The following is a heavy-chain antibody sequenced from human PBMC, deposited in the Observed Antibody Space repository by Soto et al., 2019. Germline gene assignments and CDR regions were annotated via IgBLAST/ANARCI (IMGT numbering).Heavy chain of an antibody. D-gene: IGHD2-21*02. V-gene: IGHV3-33*01. J-gene: IGHJ4*02. Sequence: QVQLVESGGGVVQPGRSLRLSCAASGFTFSSYGMHWVRQAPGKGLEWVAVIWYDGSNKYYADSVKGRFTISRDNSKNTLYLQMTRLRAEDTAVYYCARGELAYCGGDCYSGYFDYWGQGTLVTVSS. CDR2: IWYDGSNK. CDR3: ARGELAYCGGDCYSGYFDY. CDR1: GFTFSSYG.